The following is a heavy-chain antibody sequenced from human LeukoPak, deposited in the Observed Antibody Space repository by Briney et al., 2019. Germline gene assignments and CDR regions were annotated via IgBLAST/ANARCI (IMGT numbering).Heavy chain of an antibody. CDR3: ARSRSFFDY. D-gene: IGHD3-16*02. Sequence: SETLSLTCTVSGGSISSSSYYWGWIRQPPGKGLEWIGSIYYSGSTYYNPSLKSRVTISVDTSKDQFSLKLSSVTAADTAVYYCARSRSFFDYWGQGTLVTVSS. CDR2: IYYSGST. J-gene: IGHJ4*02. CDR1: GGSISSSSYY. V-gene: IGHV4-39*07.